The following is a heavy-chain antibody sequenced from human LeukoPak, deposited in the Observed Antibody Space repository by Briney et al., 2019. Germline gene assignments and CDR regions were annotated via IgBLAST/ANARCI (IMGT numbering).Heavy chain of an antibody. CDR2: IFYTGST. CDR1: GVSISGNY. D-gene: IGHD1-1*01. V-gene: IGHV4-59*12. J-gene: IGHJ3*02. CDR3: ARGPGPLQLGRLEAFDI. Sequence: SETLSLTCTVSGVSISGNYWSWIRQPPGKGLEWIGYIFYTGSTNYNPSLQSRVTILIDTSRNQFSLKLNSVTAADTAVYYCARGPGPLQLGRLEAFDIWGQGTMVTVSS.